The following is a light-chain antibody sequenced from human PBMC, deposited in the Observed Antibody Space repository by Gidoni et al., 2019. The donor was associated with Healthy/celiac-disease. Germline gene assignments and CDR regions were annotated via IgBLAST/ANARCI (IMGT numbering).Light chain of an antibody. CDR3: QQYNNWPPWT. CDR2: GAS. V-gene: IGKV3-15*01. Sequence: EIVMTQSPATLSVSPGERATLSCRASQSVSSNLAWYQQKPGQAPRLLIYGASTRATGFPARFSGSGSGTEFTLTISSLQSEDFAVYYCQQYNNWPPWTFGQXTKVEIK. J-gene: IGKJ1*01. CDR1: QSVSSN.